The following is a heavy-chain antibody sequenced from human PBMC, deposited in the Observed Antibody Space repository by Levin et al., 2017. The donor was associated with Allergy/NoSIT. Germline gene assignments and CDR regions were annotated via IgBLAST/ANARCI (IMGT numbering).Heavy chain of an antibody. CDR3: SREGRTVLKSPTGGRAMDV. D-gene: IGHD3-16*01. Sequence: GESLKISCSASGFTLSSYWMSWVRQAPGMGLEWVANIKHDGSEMYYLDSVKGRFTISRDNARNSLYLQMNSLRAGDTAIYFCSREGRTVLKSPTGGRAMDVWGQGTTVTVSS. J-gene: IGHJ6*02. V-gene: IGHV3-7*01. CDR1: GFTLSSYW. CDR2: IKHDGSEM.